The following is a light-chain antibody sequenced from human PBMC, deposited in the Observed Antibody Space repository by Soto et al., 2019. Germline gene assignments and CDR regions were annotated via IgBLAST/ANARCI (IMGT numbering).Light chain of an antibody. CDR3: QQYGSSPYT. CDR1: QSISSW. CDR2: DAS. Sequence: DIQMTQSPSTLSASVGDRVTITCRASQSISSWLAWYQQKPGKVPKLLIYDASSLESGVPSRFSGGGSGTEFTLTISSLQPDDFAVYYCQQYGSSPYTFGLGTKLEIK. V-gene: IGKV1-5*01. J-gene: IGKJ2*01.